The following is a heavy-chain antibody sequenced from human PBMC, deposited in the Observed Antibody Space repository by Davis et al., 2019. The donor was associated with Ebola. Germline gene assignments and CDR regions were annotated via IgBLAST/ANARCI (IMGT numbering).Heavy chain of an antibody. CDR2: IYYSGST. D-gene: IGHD3-22*01. CDR3: ARGGRYYDSSGYSGLFDY. Sequence: PSETLSLTCTVSGGSISSYYWSWIRQPPGKGLEWIGYIYYSGSTNYNPSLKSRVTISVDTSKNQFSLKLSSVTAADTAVYYCARGGRYYDSSGYSGLFDYWGQGTLVTVSS. J-gene: IGHJ4*02. CDR1: GGSISSYY. V-gene: IGHV4-59*08.